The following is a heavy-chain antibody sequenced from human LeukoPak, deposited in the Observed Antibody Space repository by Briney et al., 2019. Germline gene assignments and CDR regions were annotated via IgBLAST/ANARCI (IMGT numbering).Heavy chain of an antibody. CDR2: MSSSDDGR. D-gene: IGHD3-10*01. Sequence: GGSLRLSCATSGFSFSSYAMSWVRQAPGKGLEWVSAMSSSDDGRYYAASVRGRFTISRDTSRSTLYLQMNSLRAEDTALYYCARDDNYFYGSGSYYNGLDFWGRGTLVTVSS. CDR1: GFSFSSYA. CDR3: ARDDNYFYGSGSYYNGLDF. J-gene: IGHJ5*01. V-gene: IGHV3-23*01.